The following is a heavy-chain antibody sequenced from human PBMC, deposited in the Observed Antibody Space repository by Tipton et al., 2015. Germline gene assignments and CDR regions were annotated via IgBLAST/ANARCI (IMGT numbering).Heavy chain of an antibody. V-gene: IGHV3-23*01. CDR1: GFTFTSYS. CDR3: AKRLGTSIVGATYFDY. CDR2: ISASGGTT. J-gene: IGHJ4*02. D-gene: IGHD1-26*01. Sequence: SLRLSCAASGFTFTSYSMHWVRQAPGKGLEWVSAISASGGTTYYADSVKGRFTISRDNSKNTLYLQMNSLRAEDTAVYYCAKRLGTSIVGATYFDYWGQGTLVTVSS.